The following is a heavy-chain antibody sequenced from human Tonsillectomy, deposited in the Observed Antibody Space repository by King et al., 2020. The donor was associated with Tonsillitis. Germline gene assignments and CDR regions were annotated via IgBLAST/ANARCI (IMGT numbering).Heavy chain of an antibody. CDR2: ISASGVST. CDR3: AKVLGYIDMLTEYYFDY. CDR1: GFTFSSYA. J-gene: IGHJ4*02. D-gene: IGHD3-9*01. Sequence: VQLVESGGGLVQPGGSLRLSCAASGFTFSSYAMSWVRQAPGKGLEWVSVISASGVSTYYADSVKGRFTISRDNSKNTLYLQMNSLRAEDTAVYYCAKVLGYIDMLTEYYFDYWGQGTLVTVSS. V-gene: IGHV3-23*04.